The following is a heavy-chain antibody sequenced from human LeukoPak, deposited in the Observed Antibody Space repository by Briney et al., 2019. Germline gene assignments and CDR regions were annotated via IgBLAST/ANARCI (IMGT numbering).Heavy chain of an antibody. CDR1: GGSFSGYY. CDR3: ARLAGYYKPFDY. D-gene: IGHD3-9*01. Sequence: PSETLSLTCAVSGGSFSGYYWSWIRQPPGKGLEWIGEINHSGSTNYNPSLKSRVTISVDTSKNQFSLKLSSVTAADTAVYYCARLAGYYKPFDYWGQGTLVTVSS. CDR2: INHSGST. J-gene: IGHJ4*02. V-gene: IGHV4-34*01.